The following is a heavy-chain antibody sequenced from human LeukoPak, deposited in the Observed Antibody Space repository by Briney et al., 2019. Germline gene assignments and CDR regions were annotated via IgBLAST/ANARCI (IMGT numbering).Heavy chain of an antibody. CDR1: GGSISNKY. Sequence: SETLSLTCTVSGGSISNKYWSWIRQPPGKGLEWIGGIYHSGSTYYNPPLKSRVTISVDTSKNQFSLKLSSVTAADTAVYYCARGIRGGSGSYSLDYWGQGTLVTVSS. CDR3: ARGIRGGSGSYSLDY. CDR2: IYHSGST. V-gene: IGHV4-59*08. D-gene: IGHD3-10*01. J-gene: IGHJ4*02.